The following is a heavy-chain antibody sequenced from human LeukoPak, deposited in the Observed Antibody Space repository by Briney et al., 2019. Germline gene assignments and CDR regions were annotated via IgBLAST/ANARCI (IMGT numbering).Heavy chain of an antibody. D-gene: IGHD6-13*01. CDR1: GFHFSRFS. CDR3: ASLGAAGTTFNHPGGDH. CDR2: LRSSIIYI. Sequence: RGSPKLFREASGFHFSRFSIRRGPPAPGEGPEVVSSLRSSIIYIYYADSVKGRFPISRDNANKSLYLQMHSLRAEDTAVYYCASLGAAGTTFNHPGGDHWGQGTLVTVSS. V-gene: IGHV3-21*01. J-gene: IGHJ4*02.